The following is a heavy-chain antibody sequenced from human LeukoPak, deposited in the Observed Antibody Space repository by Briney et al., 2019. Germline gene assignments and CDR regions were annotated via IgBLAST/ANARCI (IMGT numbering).Heavy chain of an antibody. CDR2: IIPILGIA. CDR3: ASGRSFPAYSSGLED. J-gene: IGHJ4*02. D-gene: IGHD6-19*01. Sequence: SVKVSCKASGGTFSSYAISWVRQAPGQGLEWMGRIIPILGIANYAQKFQGRVTITADKSTSTAYMELSGLRSEDTAVYYCASGRSFPAYSSGLEDWGQGTLVTVSS. V-gene: IGHV1-69*04. CDR1: GGTFSSYA.